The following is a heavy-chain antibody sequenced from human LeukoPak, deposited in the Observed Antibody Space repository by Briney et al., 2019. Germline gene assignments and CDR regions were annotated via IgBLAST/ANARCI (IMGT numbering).Heavy chain of an antibody. V-gene: IGHV4-34*01. CDR1: GGSFSGYY. J-gene: IGHJ4*02. CDR3: ARENCSSTGCLGYYFDY. CDR2: INHSGST. D-gene: IGHD2-2*01. Sequence: SETLSLTCAVYGGSFSGYYWSWIRQPPGKGLEWNGEINHSGSTNYNPSLKSRVTISVDTSKNQFSLKLSSVTAADTAVYYCARENCSSTGCLGYYFDYWGQGTLVTVSS.